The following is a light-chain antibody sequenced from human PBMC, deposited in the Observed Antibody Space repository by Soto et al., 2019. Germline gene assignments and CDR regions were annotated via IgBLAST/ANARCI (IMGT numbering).Light chain of an antibody. Sequence: EIVLTQSPGTLSLAPGDRATLSCRASQSVDSIYLAWYQQKPGQAPGLLIFGASRRATGIPDRFSGSGSGTDFTLTISRLEPEDFAVYYCQQYGSSPLYSFGQGTKVEIK. CDR3: QQYGSSPLYS. V-gene: IGKV3-20*01. J-gene: IGKJ2*03. CDR2: GAS. CDR1: QSVDSIY.